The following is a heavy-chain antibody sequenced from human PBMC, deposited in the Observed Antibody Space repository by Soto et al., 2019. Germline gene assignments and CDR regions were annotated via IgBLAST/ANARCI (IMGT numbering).Heavy chain of an antibody. Sequence: GGSLRLSCAASGFTFSSYAMSWVRQAPGKGLEWVSAISGSGGSTYYADSVKGRFTISRDNSKNTLYLQVNSLRAEDTAVYYCAKPPHLPVAAPKWLYYFDYWGQGTLVTVSS. D-gene: IGHD6-19*01. CDR3: AKPPHLPVAAPKWLYYFDY. V-gene: IGHV3-23*01. CDR2: ISGSGGST. J-gene: IGHJ4*02. CDR1: GFTFSSYA.